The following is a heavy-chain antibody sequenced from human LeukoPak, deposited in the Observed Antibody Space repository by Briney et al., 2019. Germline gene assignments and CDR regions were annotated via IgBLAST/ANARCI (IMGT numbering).Heavy chain of an antibody. CDR1: GYTFTGYY. Sequence: ASVKVSCKASGYTFTGYYMHWVRQAPGQGLEWMGWINPNSGGTNYAQKLQGRVTMTTDTSTSTAYMELRSLRSDDTAVYYCARDYDILTGYYRLKRGPQFDYWGQGTLVTVSS. J-gene: IGHJ4*02. CDR2: INPNSGGT. D-gene: IGHD3-9*01. CDR3: ARDYDILTGYYRLKRGPQFDY. V-gene: IGHV1-2*02.